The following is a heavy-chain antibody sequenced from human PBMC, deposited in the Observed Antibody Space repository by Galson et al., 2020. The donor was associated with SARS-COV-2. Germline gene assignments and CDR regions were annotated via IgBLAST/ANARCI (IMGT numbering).Heavy chain of an antibody. CDR3: ARDRQPGYYYGSGSYPPDAFDI. Sequence: SVKVSCKASGGTFSSYAISWVRQAPGQGLEWMGGIIPIFGKANYAQKFQGRVTITADESTSTSYMELSSLRSEDTAVYYCARDRQPGYYYGSGSYPPDAFDIWGQGTMVTVSS. V-gene: IGHV1-69*13. CDR1: GGTFSSYA. CDR2: IIPIFGKA. J-gene: IGHJ3*02. D-gene: IGHD3-10*01.